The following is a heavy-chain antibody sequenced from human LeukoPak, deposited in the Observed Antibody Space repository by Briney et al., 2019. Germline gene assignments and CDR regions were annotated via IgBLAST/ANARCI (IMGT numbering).Heavy chain of an antibody. J-gene: IGHJ6*03. Sequence: PSETLSLTCTVSGGSISSSSYYWGWIRQPPGKGLEWIGSIYYSGSTYYNPSLKSRVTISVDTSKNQFSLKLSSVTAADTAVYYCARDQTGPLYSSSLEYYYYMDVWGKGTTVTISS. D-gene: IGHD6-13*01. V-gene: IGHV4-39*07. CDR2: IYYSGST. CDR3: ARDQTGPLYSSSLEYYYYMDV. CDR1: GGSISSSSYY.